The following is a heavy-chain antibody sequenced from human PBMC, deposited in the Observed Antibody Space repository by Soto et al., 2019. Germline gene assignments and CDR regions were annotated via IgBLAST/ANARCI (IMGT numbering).Heavy chain of an antibody. Sequence: QVQLVQSGAEVKKPGASVKVSCKASGYTFTSYDINWVRQATGQGLEWMGWMNPNSGNTGYAQKFQGRVTMTRNSSISTAYVELSSLRSEDTAVDYLARFYDSSGYYADYWGQGTLVTVSS. J-gene: IGHJ4*02. V-gene: IGHV1-8*01. D-gene: IGHD3-22*01. CDR1: GYTFTSYD. CDR2: MNPNSGNT. CDR3: ARFYDSSGYYADY.